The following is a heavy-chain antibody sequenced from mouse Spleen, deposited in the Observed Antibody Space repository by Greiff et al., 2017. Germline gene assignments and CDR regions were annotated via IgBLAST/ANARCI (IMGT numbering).Heavy chain of an antibody. V-gene: IGHV3-6*01. CDR1: GYSITSGYY. Sequence: EVKLVESGPGLVKPSQSLSLTCSVTGYSITSGYYWNWIRQLPGNKLEWMGYISYDGSNNYNPSLKNRISITRDTSKNQFFLKLNSVTTEDTATYYCAGLLSYYGIFDYWGQGTTLTVSS. CDR3: AGLLSYYGIFDY. CDR2: ISYDGSN. J-gene: IGHJ2*01. D-gene: IGHD2-10*01.